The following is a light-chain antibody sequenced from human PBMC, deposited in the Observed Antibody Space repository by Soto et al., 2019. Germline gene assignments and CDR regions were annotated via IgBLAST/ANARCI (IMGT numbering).Light chain of an antibody. CDR3: QQYNSFTWT. Sequence: DIQMTQSPSPLSASVGDRVTITCRASQRIISWLAWYQQKPGKAPKLLIYDASSLESGVPSRFSGSGSGTEFTLTISSLQPDDFATYYCQQYNSFTWTFGQGTKVEIK. J-gene: IGKJ1*01. V-gene: IGKV1-5*01. CDR2: DAS. CDR1: QRIISW.